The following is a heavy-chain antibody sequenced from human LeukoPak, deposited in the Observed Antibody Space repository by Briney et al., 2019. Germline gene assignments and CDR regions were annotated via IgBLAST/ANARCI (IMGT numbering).Heavy chain of an antibody. V-gene: IGHV1-2*02. D-gene: IGHD1-1*01. CDR2: IKANSGGT. Sequence: GASVKVFCKASGYTFTAYYIHWVRQAPGQGLEWMGLIKANSGGTIYAQMFQGRVTMTRDTSISTAYMELSRLTSDDTAVYYCARVDGSAATGGDWGQGTLVTVSS. J-gene: IGHJ4*02. CDR3: ARVDGSAATGGD. CDR1: GYTFTAYY.